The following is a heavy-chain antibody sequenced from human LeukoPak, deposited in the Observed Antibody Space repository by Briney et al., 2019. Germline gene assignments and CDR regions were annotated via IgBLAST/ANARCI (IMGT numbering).Heavy chain of an antibody. CDR1: GYTFTSYY. CDR2: INPSGGST. V-gene: IGHV1-46*01. J-gene: IGHJ6*02. Sequence: ASVKVSCKASGYTFTSYYMHWVRQAPGQGLEWMGIINPSGGSTSYAQKFQGRVTMTRDTSTSTAYMELSSLRSEDTAVYYCARGNDVGARHYYYGMDVWGQGTTVTVSS. D-gene: IGHD1-26*01. CDR3: ARGNDVGARHYYYGMDV.